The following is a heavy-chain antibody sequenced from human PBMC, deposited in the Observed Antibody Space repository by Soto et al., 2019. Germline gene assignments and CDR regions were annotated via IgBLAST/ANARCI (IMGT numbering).Heavy chain of an antibody. V-gene: IGHV3-7*01. CDR3: ASGPTTTTRLYYMDV. CDR1: GFTFSSYW. CDR2: IKQDGSER. Sequence: VQLVESGGDLVQPGGSLRLSCAATGFTFSSYWMSWVRQAPGKGLEWVANIKQDGSERYHVDSVKGRFTISRDNAKKSLYLQMNSLSAEDTAVYYCASGPTTTTRLYYMDVWGKGTTVTVSS. J-gene: IGHJ6*03. D-gene: IGHD1-26*01.